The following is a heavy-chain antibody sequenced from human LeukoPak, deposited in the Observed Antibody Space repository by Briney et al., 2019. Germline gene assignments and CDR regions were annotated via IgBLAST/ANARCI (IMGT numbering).Heavy chain of an antibody. J-gene: IGHJ4*02. CDR3: VAPSSWNYFDY. V-gene: IGHV1-69*04. D-gene: IGHD2-2*01. CDR1: GGTFSSYA. CDR2: IIPILGIA. Sequence: SVKVSCKASGGTFSSYAISWVRQAPGQGLEWMGRIIPILGIANYAQKFQGRVTMTEDTSTDTAYMELSSLRSEDTAVYYCVAPSSWNYFDYWGQGTLVTVSS.